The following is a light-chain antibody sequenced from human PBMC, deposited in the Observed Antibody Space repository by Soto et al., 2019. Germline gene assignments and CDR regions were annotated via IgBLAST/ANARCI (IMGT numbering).Light chain of an antibody. CDR3: MQPLQSWT. CDR1: QSVLYSANNKNH. J-gene: IGKJ1*01. Sequence: DIVMTQSPDSLAVSLGERATINCKSSQSVLYSANNKNHLAWYLQKPGQSPQLLIYLGSNRASGVPDRFSGSGSGTDFTLKISRVEAEDVGVYYCMQPLQSWTFGQGTKVDIK. CDR2: LGS. V-gene: IGKV4-1*01.